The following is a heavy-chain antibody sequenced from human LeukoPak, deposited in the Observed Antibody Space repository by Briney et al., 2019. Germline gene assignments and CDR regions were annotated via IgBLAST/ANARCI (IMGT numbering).Heavy chain of an antibody. V-gene: IGHV3-23*01. CDR1: GFTFNSYV. CDR2: ISGSGGST. CDR3: AKDAGYSGSYYLDY. Sequence: GGSLRLSCAASGFTFNSYVMSWVRQAPGKGLEWVSTISGSGGSTYYADSVKGRFTISRDNSKNTLYLQMNSLRAEDTAVYYCAKDAGYSGSYYLDYWGQGTLVTVSS. J-gene: IGHJ4*02. D-gene: IGHD1-26*01.